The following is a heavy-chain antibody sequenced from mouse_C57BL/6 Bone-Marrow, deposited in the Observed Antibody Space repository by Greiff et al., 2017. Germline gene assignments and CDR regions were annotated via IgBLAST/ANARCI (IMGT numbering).Heavy chain of an antibody. J-gene: IGHJ2*01. Sequence: VQLQQSGAELAKPGASVKLSCKASGYTFTSYWMHWVKQRPGQGLEWIGEIDPSDSYTNYNPQFKGKYTLTVDTSSSTAYLQLSSLPSEDSAGYYCARGVRRHYFDYWGQGTTLTVSS. CDR1: GYTFTSYW. V-gene: IGHV1-69*01. CDR3: ARGVRRHYFDY. CDR2: IDPSDSYT.